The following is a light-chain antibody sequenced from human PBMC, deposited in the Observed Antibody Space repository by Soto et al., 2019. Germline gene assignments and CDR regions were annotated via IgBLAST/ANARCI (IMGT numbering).Light chain of an antibody. Sequence: VLTQSPVTLSLSPGDRATLSCRTSQSITSSYLAWYQQRPGQAPRLLIYGASSRATGIPDRFSGSGSGTDFTLPISRLEPEDFAVYYCQQYNSSPPMYTFGQGTKLEIK. CDR3: QQYNSSPPMYT. V-gene: IGKV3-20*01. J-gene: IGKJ2*01. CDR2: GAS. CDR1: QSITSSY.